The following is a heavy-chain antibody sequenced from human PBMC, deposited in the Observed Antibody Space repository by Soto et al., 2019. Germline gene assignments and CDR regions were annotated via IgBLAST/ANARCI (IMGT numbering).Heavy chain of an antibody. D-gene: IGHD3-22*01. Sequence: QVQLVESGGGVVQPGRSLRLSCAASGFTFSSYGMHWVRQAPGKGLEWVAVISYDGNNKYYADSVKGRFTISRDNSKNTLYLQINILRAEDTAVYYCAKDHYFYDSSGYSFFDYWGQGTLVTVSS. CDR3: AKDHYFYDSSGYSFFDY. J-gene: IGHJ4*02. CDR1: GFTFSSYG. V-gene: IGHV3-30*18. CDR2: ISYDGNNK.